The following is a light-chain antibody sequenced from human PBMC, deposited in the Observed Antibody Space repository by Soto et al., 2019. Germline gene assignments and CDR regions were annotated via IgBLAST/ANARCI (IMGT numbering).Light chain of an antibody. V-gene: IGKV4-1*01. CDR2: WAS. J-gene: IGKJ1*01. CDR3: QQYYSIPWT. Sequence: DIVMTQSPDSLAVSLGERATINCKSSQSVLYSSNNKEYLAWYQQKPGQPPKLLIYWASTRESGVPDRFSGSGSGTDFTLTISSLQAEDVAVYYCQQYYSIPWTFGQGTKVEIK. CDR1: QSVLYSSNNKEY.